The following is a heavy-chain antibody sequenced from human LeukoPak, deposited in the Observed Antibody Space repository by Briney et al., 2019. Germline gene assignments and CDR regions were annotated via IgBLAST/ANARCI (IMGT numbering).Heavy chain of an antibody. CDR3: AIGGVIWRMDV. J-gene: IGHJ6*02. D-gene: IGHD2/OR15-2a*01. CDR1: GFTVTSNY. CDR2: VYPGGFT. V-gene: IGHV3-66*01. Sequence: GGSLRLSCAVSGFTVTSNYMSWVRQAPGNGLEWVSVVYPGGFTYHADSVKGRFTISRDTAKNMVYLQMNSLRAEDTAVYYCAIGGVIWRMDVWAQGPRDPVSS.